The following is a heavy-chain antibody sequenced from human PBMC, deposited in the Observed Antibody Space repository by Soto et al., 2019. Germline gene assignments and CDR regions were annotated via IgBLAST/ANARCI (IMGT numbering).Heavy chain of an antibody. V-gene: IGHV3-30*18. CDR1: GFVFADYG. CDR3: AKDTLYPVVSYFYYGLDV. D-gene: IGHD2-8*01. Sequence: QGQLVESGGGVVQAGQSLRLSCAASGFVFADYGVHWVRQAPGKGLEWVAVISFDGTNKFYADSVKGRFTISRDNSNNTLYLQMSSLRTEDTAVYYCAKDTLYPVVSYFYYGLDVWGQGTTVTASS. CDR2: ISFDGTNK. J-gene: IGHJ6*02.